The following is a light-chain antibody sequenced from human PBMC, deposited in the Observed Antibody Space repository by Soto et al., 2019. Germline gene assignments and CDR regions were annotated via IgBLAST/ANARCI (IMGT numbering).Light chain of an antibody. CDR2: GAS. J-gene: IGKJ1*01. Sequence: EIVMTQSPATLSVSPGERATLSCRASQSVSSNLAWYQQKPGQAPRPLIYGASTRATGIPARFSGSGSGTEFTLTISSLQSEDFAVYYCQQYNNWPRTFGQGTKVGIK. CDR3: QQYNNWPRT. CDR1: QSVSSN. V-gene: IGKV3-15*01.